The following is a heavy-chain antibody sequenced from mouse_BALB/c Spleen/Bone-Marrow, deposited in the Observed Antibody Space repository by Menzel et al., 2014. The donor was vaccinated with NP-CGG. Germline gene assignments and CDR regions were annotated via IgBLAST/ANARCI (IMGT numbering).Heavy chain of an antibody. CDR1: GFTFTGHY. CDR3: ARDYSYYFDY. D-gene: IGHD2-1*01. CDR2: IRNKANGYTT. Sequence: EVKLMESGGGLVQPGGFLRLSCATSGFTFTGHYVSWVRQPPGKALEWLGFIRNKANGYTTEYSASVKGRFTISRDNSQSVVYLQMNTLRAEDSATYYCARDYSYYFDYWGQGTTLTVSS. J-gene: IGHJ2*01. V-gene: IGHV7-3*02.